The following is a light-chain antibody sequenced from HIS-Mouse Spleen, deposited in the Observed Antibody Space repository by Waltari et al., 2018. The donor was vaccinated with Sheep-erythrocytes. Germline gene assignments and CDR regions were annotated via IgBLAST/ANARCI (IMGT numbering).Light chain of an antibody. CDR2: DVS. CDR3: CSYAGSYNHV. V-gene: IGLV2-11*01. Sequence: QSPLTQPAPLSGPPEQSPPIPCTGTSSDVGGSNYVPWYQQHPGKAPKLMIYDVSKRPSGVPDRFSGSKSGNTASLTISGLQAEDEADYYCCSYAGSYNHVFATGTKVTVL. CDR1: SSDVGGSNY. J-gene: IGLJ1*01.